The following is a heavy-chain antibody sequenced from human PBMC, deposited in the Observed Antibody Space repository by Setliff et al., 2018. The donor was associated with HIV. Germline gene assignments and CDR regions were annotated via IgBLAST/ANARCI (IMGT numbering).Heavy chain of an antibody. J-gene: IGHJ6*03. Sequence: GASVKVSCKASGGTFNSYVVNWVRQAPGQGLEWMGGIIPVFGTANYAQKFQDRVTITADESTSTVYMELSSLRSEDMAVYYCARGTYHYDRRGFGEYFYFTDAWGKGTTVTV. CDR1: GGTFNSYV. D-gene: IGHD3-22*01. V-gene: IGHV1-69*13. CDR3: ARGTYHYDRRGFGEYFYFTDA. CDR2: IIPVFGTA.